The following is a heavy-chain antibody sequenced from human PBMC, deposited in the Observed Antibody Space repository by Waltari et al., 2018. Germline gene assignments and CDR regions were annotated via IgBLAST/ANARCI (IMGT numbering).Heavy chain of an antibody. D-gene: IGHD6-13*01. CDR1: GYTFTDYY. CDR3: ATERGYSSSHGLYYFDY. Sequence: EVQLVQSGAEVKKPGATVKISCKASGYTFTDYYMPWVQQAPGKGLEWVGRVDPEDGETIYAEEVQGRGTITADTSTDTAYMELSSLRSEDTAVYYCATERGYSSSHGLYYFDYWGQGTLVTVSS. V-gene: IGHV1-69-2*01. CDR2: VDPEDGET. J-gene: IGHJ4*02.